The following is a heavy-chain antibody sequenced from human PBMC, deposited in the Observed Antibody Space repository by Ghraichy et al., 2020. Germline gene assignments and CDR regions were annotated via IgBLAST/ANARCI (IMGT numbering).Heavy chain of an antibody. J-gene: IGHJ4*02. CDR3: ARDGRWQQLGRGALGY. Sequence: ASVKVSCKASGYTFTSYGISWVRQAPGQGLEWMGWISAYNGNTNYAQKLQARVTMNTDTSTTTAYMELRSLRSDDTAVYYCARDGRWQQLGRGALGYWGQGTLVTVSS. CDR2: ISAYNGNT. D-gene: IGHD6-13*01. CDR1: GYTFTSYG. V-gene: IGHV1-18*01.